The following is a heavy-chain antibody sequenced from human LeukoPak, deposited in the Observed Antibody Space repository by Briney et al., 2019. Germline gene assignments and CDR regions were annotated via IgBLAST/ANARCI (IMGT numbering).Heavy chain of an antibody. CDR1: GITLRSYI. D-gene: IGHD6-6*01. Sequence: PGGSLRLSCEGSGITLRSYIIHWVRQAPGKGLEWVAVISYDGSNKYYADSVKGRFTISRDNSKNTLYLQMNSLRAEDTAVYYCARGLGSSSYLDYWGQGTLVTVSS. J-gene: IGHJ4*02. V-gene: IGHV3-30-3*01. CDR2: ISYDGSNK. CDR3: ARGLGSSSYLDY.